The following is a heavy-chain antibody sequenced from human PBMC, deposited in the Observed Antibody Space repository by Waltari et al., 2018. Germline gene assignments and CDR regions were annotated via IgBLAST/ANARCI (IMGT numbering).Heavy chain of an antibody. Sequence: QVQLQESGPGLVKPSQTLSLTCTVSGGSLSIPNSFWIWIRQPAGKGLQWIGRISSGGDTNYNPSLKSRVTISLDTSKNQFSLTLTSVTAADTAVYFCARGGYWGQGTQVTVSS. CDR3: ARGGY. CDR2: ISSGGDT. J-gene: IGHJ4*02. CDR1: GGSLSIPNSF. V-gene: IGHV4-61*02.